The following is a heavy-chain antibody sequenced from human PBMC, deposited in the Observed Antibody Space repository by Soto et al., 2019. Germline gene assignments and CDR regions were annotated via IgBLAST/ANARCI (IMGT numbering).Heavy chain of an antibody. CDR3: ARQVATFGVNYFDY. CDR2: IYYSGNT. Sequence: PSETLSLTCTVSGDSISSGGYYWSWIRQHPGKGLEWIGYIYYSGNTYYNPSLKSRVTISVDTSKNQFSLKLSSVTAADTAVYFCARQVATFGVNYFDYWGQGTQVTVSS. D-gene: IGHD3-3*01. CDR1: GDSISSGGYY. J-gene: IGHJ4*02. V-gene: IGHV4-31*03.